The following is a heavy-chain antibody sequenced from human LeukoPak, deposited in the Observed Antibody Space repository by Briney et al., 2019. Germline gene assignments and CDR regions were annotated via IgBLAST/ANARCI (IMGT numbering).Heavy chain of an antibody. CDR2: ISTDGTTS. D-gene: IGHD5-18*01. CDR3: ARDAPTAMVHDY. V-gene: IGHV3-30*04. CDR1: GFPFTIYV. Sequence: GGSLRLSCETSGFPFTIYVLHWVRQAPGKGLEWLAGISTDGTTSVSYAEAVRGRFTISRDNAKNSLYLQMNSLRAEDTAVYYCARDAPTAMVHDYWGQGTLVTVSS. J-gene: IGHJ4*02.